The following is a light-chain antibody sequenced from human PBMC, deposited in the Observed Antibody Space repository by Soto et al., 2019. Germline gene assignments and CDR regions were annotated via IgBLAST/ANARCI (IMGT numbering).Light chain of an antibody. Sequence: IEMTQSPSTLSVSPGERVTLSCRASQSVSSKLAWYQQKPGQAPRLLIYSASTRATGIPARFSGSGSGTEVTLVITSRQSEDFSVYFCQQYVICHPTFTFGQGTKLEIK. CDR3: QQYVICHPTFT. CDR2: SAS. CDR1: QSVSSK. V-gene: IGKV3-15*01. J-gene: IGKJ2*01.